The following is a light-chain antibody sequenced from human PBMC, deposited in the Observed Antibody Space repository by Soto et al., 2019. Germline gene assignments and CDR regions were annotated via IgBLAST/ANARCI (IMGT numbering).Light chain of an antibody. Sequence: DIQMTQSPSSLSASVGDRVTITCRASQSISSYLHWYQQKPGKAPKLLIYAASNLQSGVPSRFSSSGSGTGFPLNLNSLQPEDFATYYVQQGYNNPWTFGQGTKVEIK. CDR3: QQGYNNPWT. CDR2: AAS. V-gene: IGKV1-39*01. J-gene: IGKJ1*01. CDR1: QSISSY.